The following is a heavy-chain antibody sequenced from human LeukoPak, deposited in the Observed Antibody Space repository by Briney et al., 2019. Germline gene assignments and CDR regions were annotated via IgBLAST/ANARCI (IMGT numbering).Heavy chain of an antibody. CDR3: ARRDSSGYYYVGPFDY. D-gene: IGHD3-22*01. CDR1: GYSFTSYW. Sequence: GESLKISCKGSGYSFTSYWIGWVRQMPGKGLGWMGIIYPGDSDTRYSPSFQGQVTISADKSISTAYLQWSSLKASDIAMYYCARRDSSGYYYVGPFDYWGQGTLVTVSS. V-gene: IGHV5-51*01. CDR2: IYPGDSDT. J-gene: IGHJ4*02.